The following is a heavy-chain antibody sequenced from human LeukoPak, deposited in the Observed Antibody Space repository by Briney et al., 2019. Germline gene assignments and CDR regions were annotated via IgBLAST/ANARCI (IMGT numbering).Heavy chain of an antibody. CDR3: ARLVRFSSDYFDY. D-gene: IGHD6-6*01. V-gene: IGHV4-59*01. CDR2: ISYSGST. J-gene: IGHJ4*02. Sequence: PAQTVSLMYTVSGASISIYYWSWVRQPRGKGLEWIGYISYSGSTNYNSSLMSGVTISVVTSKSQFFLKLSSVTDADAAVYYCARLVRFSSDYFDYWGQGTLVTVSS. CDR1: GASISIYY.